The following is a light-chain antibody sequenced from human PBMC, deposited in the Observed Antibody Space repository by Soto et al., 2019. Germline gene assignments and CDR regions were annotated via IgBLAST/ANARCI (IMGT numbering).Light chain of an antibody. CDR3: MQGEQAPIT. Sequence: DIAMTQSPLSLRVTPGEPASISCKSSQSLLNSNGYNGLSWYLQKPGQSPRLLIYFGSNRASGVPDRISGSVSGTYFTLQISSVEDEDVVVYYCMQGEQAPITFGQGTRLEIK. V-gene: IGKV2-28*01. J-gene: IGKJ5*01. CDR2: FGS. CDR1: QSLLNSNGYNG.